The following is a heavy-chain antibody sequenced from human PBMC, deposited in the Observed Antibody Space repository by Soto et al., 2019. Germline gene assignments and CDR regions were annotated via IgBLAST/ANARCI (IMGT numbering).Heavy chain of an antibody. CDR2: ISYDGSNK. V-gene: IGHV3-30*18. J-gene: IGHJ1*01. CDR3: AKDDGYSSSPGYFQH. D-gene: IGHD6-13*01. CDR1: GFTFSSYG. Sequence: GGSLRLSCAASGFTFSSYGMHWVRQAPGKGLEWVAVISYDGSNKYYADSVKGRFTISRDNSKNTLYLQMNSLRAEDTAVYYCAKDDGYSSSPGYFQHWGQGTLLTV.